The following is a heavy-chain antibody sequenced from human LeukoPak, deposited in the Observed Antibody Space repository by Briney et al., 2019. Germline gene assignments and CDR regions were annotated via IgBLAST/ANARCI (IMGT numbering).Heavy chain of an antibody. CDR1: GYTFTSYA. CDR2: ISSNTGTP. V-gene: IGHV7-4-1*02. CDR3: ARDRSSGSYDY. D-gene: IGHD1-26*01. J-gene: IGHJ4*02. Sequence: ASVKVSCKASGYTFTSYAMNWVRQAPGQGLDWMGYISSNTGTPVYAQGFTGRFVFSWDASVSTAYLQISSLKAEDTAVYFCARDRSSGSYDYWGQGTLVTVSS.